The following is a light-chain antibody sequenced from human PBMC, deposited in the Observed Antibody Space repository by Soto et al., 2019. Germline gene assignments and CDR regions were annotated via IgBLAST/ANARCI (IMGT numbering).Light chain of an antibody. Sequence: QSALTQPASVSGSPGQSITISCTGTGSDVGGYNYVSWYQQYPGKAPKLIVSEVSHRPSGVSNRFSGSKSGNTASLTISGLQSEDEADYYCISYTSDDVRYVFGTGTKLTVL. J-gene: IGLJ1*01. CDR3: ISYTSDDVRYV. V-gene: IGLV2-14*01. CDR1: GSDVGGYNY. CDR2: EVS.